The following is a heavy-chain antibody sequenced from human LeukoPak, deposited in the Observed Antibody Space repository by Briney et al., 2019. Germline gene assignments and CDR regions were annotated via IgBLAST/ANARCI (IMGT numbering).Heavy chain of an antibody. J-gene: IGHJ6*03. CDR3: ARDPEQLVNYYYYMDV. V-gene: IGHV1-2*02. CDR1: GYTFTGYY. Sequence: ASVKVSCKASGYTFTGYYMHWVRQAPGQGLEWMGWINPNSGGTNYAQKFQGRVTMTRDTSISTAYMELSRLRSDDTAVYYCARDPEQLVNYYYYMDVWGKGTTVTISS. D-gene: IGHD6-13*01. CDR2: INPNSGGT.